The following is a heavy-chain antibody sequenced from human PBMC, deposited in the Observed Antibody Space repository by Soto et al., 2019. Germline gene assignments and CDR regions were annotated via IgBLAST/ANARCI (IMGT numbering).Heavy chain of an antibody. CDR1: GFTFSSYG. CDR3: ARVSRTWSYYFDY. Sequence: QVQLVESGGGVVQPGRSLRLSCAASGFTFSSYGMHRVRQAPGKGLEWVAVIWYDGSNKYYADSVKGRFTISRDNSKNTRYLQMNSLRAEDTAVYYCARVSRTWSYYFDYWVQGTLVIVSS. D-gene: IGHD3-3*01. V-gene: IGHV3-33*01. CDR2: IWYDGSNK. J-gene: IGHJ4*02.